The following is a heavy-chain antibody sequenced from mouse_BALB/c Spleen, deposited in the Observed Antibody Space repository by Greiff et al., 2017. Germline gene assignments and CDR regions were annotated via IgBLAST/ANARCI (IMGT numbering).Heavy chain of an antibody. D-gene: IGHD2-4*01. CDR1: GFNIKDTY. CDR3: AKGLRRKDY. CDR2: IDPANGNT. V-gene: IGHV14-3*02. J-gene: IGHJ2*01. Sequence: EVKLQESGAELVKPGASVKLSCTASGFNIKDTYMHWVKQRPEQGLEWIGRIDPANGNTKYDPKFQGKATITADTSSNTAYLQLSSLTSEDTAVYYCAKGLRRKDYWGQGTTLTVSS.